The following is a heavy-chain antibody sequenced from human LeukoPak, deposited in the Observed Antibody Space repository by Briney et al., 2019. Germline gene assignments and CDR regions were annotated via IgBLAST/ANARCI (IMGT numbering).Heavy chain of an antibody. V-gene: IGHV3-7*03. CDR3: AKEFYLPFQH. J-gene: IGHJ1*01. CDR1: GFTFSSYG. Sequence: PGGSLRLSCAASGFTFSSYGMSWVRQAPGKGLEWVANIKKDGSEKYFVDSVEGRFTISRDNAKTSLYPQMNSLRAEDTAVYYCAKEFYLPFQHWGQGTLVTVSS. CDR2: IKKDGSEK.